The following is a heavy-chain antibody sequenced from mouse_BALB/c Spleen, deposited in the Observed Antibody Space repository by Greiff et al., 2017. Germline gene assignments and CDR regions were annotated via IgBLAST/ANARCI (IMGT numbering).Heavy chain of an antibody. Sequence: EVNVVESGGGLVQPGGSLRLSCATSGFTFTDYYMSWVRQPPGKALEWLGFIRNKANGYTTEYSASVKGRFTISRDNSQSILYLQMNTLRAEDSATYYCARHGNFAWFAYWGQGTLVTVSA. V-gene: IGHV7-3*02. J-gene: IGHJ3*01. D-gene: IGHD2-1*01. CDR1: GFTFTDYY. CDR3: ARHGNFAWFAY. CDR2: IRNKANGYTT.